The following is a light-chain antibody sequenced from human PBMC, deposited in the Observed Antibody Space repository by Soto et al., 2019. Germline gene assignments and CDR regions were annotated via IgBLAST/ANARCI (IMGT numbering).Light chain of an antibody. V-gene: IGKV1-8*01. Sequence: AIRMHPSPSSFSASTVEMVPITCRASQGISSYLAWYQQKPGKAPKLMIYAAYTLQSGVQSRFSGSGSGTDFTITISCMQYEDFETYYCKQYYSYHWKCGKGTKGDLK. CDR1: QGISSY. CDR2: AAY. J-gene: IGKJ1*01. CDR3: KQYYSYHWK.